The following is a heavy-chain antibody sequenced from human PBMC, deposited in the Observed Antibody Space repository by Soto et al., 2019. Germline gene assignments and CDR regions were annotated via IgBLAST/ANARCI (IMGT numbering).Heavy chain of an antibody. Sequence: QVPLQESGPRLVRPSGTLSLTYTVSSGSISTANWWSWVRQPPGRGLEWIGEIYHSGSTNYNLSLKSRVTLSVDKSKNQFSLRLSSVTAADTPMYYCARRGGGVVLTATTPFDYWGQGTLVTVSS. CDR3: ARRGGGVVLTATTPFDY. J-gene: IGHJ4*02. CDR1: SGSISTANW. D-gene: IGHD2-21*02. V-gene: IGHV4-4*02. CDR2: IYHSGST.